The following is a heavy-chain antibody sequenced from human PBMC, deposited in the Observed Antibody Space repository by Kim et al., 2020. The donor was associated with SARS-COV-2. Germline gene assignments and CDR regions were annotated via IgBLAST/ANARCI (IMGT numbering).Heavy chain of an antibody. D-gene: IGHD6-13*01. CDR2: ISAYNGNT. J-gene: IGHJ4*01. CDR3: ARKASPGIAAAGTADY. CDR1: GYTFTSYG. V-gene: IGHV1-18*01. Sequence: ASVKVSCKASGYTFTSYGISWVRQAPGQGLEWMGWISAYNGNTNYAQKLQGRVTMTTNTSTSTAYMELRSLRSDDTAVYYCARKASPGIAAAGTADYWGHGTLVTVCS.